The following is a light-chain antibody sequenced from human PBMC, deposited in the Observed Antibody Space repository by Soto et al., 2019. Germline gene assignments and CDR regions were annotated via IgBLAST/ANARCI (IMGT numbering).Light chain of an antibody. CDR3: QQYGSSPSRT. Sequence: EIVLTQSPGTLSLSPGERATLSCRASRSVSSNYLAWYQQKPGQAPRLLIYDASSRATGIPDRFSGSGSGTDFTLTISRLEPEDFAIYYCQQYGSSPSRTFGQGTKVAIK. V-gene: IGKV3-20*01. CDR2: DAS. J-gene: IGKJ1*01. CDR1: RSVSSNY.